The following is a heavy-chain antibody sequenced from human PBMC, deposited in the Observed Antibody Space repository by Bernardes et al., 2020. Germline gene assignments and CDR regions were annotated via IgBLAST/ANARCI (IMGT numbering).Heavy chain of an antibody. Sequence: VGSLSLSCAASGFTVSSYGMHWVRQAPGKGLEWVAVAWFDGSSEYYADSVKGRFTISRDNSKNTLHLQMNSLRAEDTAIYYCARGSGDDYGDNNWFDPWGQGTLVTVSS. D-gene: IGHD4-17*01. CDR3: ARGSGDDYGDNNWFDP. J-gene: IGHJ5*02. V-gene: IGHV3-33*01. CDR1: GFTVSSYG. CDR2: AWFDGSSE.